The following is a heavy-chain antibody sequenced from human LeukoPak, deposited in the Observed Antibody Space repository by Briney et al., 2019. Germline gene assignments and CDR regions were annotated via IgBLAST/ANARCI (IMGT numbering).Heavy chain of an antibody. D-gene: IGHD5-24*01. CDR3: ASSLTPGDGYNSRPFDY. Sequence: PAGSLRLSCAASGFTFSDYYMSWIRQAPGKGLEWVSYISSSSSYTKYADSVKGRFTISRDNAKNSLHLQMNSLRAEDTAVYYCASSLTPGDGYNSRPFDYWGQGTLVTVSS. CDR1: GFTFSDYY. CDR2: ISSSSSYT. V-gene: IGHV3-11*06. J-gene: IGHJ4*02.